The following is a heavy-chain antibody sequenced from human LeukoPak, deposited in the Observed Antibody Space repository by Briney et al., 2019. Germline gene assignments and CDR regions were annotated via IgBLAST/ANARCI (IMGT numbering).Heavy chain of an antibody. CDR3: ARTNPYGDFPFDY. CDR1: GGSISSYY. D-gene: IGHD4-17*01. V-gene: IGHV4-59*01. J-gene: IGHJ4*02. Sequence: SETLSLTCTVSGGSISSYYWSWIRQPPGRGLEWIGYIYYSGNTNYNPSLKSRVTTSVDTSKNQFSLKLSSVTAADTAVYYCARTNPYGDFPFDYWGQGTLVTVSS. CDR2: IYYSGNT.